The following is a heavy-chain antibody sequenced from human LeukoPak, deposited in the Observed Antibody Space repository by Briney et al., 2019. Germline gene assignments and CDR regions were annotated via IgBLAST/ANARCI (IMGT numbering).Heavy chain of an antibody. Sequence: SQTLSLTCTVSGGSISSGDYYWSWIRQPPGKGLEWIGYIYYSGSTYYSPSLKSRVTISVDTSKNQFTLKLSSVTAADTAVYYCARYTMVRGVNTFDYWGQGTLVTVSS. CDR1: GGSISSGDYY. V-gene: IGHV4-30-4*01. CDR2: IYYSGST. D-gene: IGHD3-10*01. J-gene: IGHJ4*02. CDR3: ARYTMVRGVNTFDY.